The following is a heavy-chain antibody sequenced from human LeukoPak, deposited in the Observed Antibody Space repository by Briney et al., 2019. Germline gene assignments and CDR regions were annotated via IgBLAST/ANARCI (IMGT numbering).Heavy chain of an antibody. CDR1: GYTFTGYY. CDR3: AREISSSWPPDAFDI. CDR2: INPNSGGT. V-gene: IGHV1-2*02. Sequence: ASVKVSCKASGYTFTGYYMHWVRQAPGQGLEWMGWINPNSGGTNYAQKFQGRVTTTRDTSISTAYMELSRLRSDDTAVYYCAREISSSWPPDAFDIWGQGTMVTVSS. J-gene: IGHJ3*02. D-gene: IGHD6-13*01.